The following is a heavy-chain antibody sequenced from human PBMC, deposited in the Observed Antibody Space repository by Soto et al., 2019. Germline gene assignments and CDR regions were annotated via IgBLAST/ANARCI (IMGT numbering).Heavy chain of an antibody. V-gene: IGHV4-59*01. CDR1: GGSISSYY. Sequence: SETLSLTCTVSGGSISSYYWSWIRQPPGKGLEWIGYIYYSGSTNYNPSLKSRVTISVDTSKNQFSLKLSSVAAADTAVYYCARIWTYCGGDCYSPWFDYWGQGTLVTVSS. CDR3: ARIWTYCGGDCYSPWFDY. CDR2: IYYSGST. J-gene: IGHJ4*02. D-gene: IGHD2-21*01.